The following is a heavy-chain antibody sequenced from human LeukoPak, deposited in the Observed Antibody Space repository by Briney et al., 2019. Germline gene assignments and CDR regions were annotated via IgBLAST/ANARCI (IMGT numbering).Heavy chain of an antibody. D-gene: IGHD2-2*01. J-gene: IGHJ6*03. V-gene: IGHV3-23*01. CDR3: AKAAQGYQQPNYYYYMDV. CDR2: ISGSGGST. CDR1: GFTFSSYA. Sequence: GGSLRLSCAASGFTFSSYAMSWVRQAPGKGLEWVSAISGSGGSTYYADSVKGRFTISRDNSKNTLYLQMNSLRAEDTAVYYCAKAAQGYQQPNYYYYMDVWGKGTTVTVSS.